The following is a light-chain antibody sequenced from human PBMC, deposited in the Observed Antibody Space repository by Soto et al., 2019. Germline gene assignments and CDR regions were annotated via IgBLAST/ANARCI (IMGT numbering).Light chain of an antibody. CDR2: LTS. V-gene: IGKV3D-11*01. J-gene: IGKJ5*01. CDR3: QQYGSSPT. CDR1: QGVNTR. Sequence: EIVWTQSPATLSSFPGDRVTLSCRASQGVNTRLAWYQHRPGQAPRLLIYLTSNRAAGIPARFSGSGSGTDFTLTISDVQPEDFAIYYCQQYGSSPTFGQGTRLEI.